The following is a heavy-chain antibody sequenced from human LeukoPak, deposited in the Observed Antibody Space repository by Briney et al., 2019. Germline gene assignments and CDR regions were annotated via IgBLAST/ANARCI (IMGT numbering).Heavy chain of an antibody. CDR3: ARRSGSYPYYFDY. J-gene: IGHJ4*02. V-gene: IGHV4-39*01. Sequence: SETLSLTCTVSGGSISSNNYYWGWIRQPPGKGLEWIGSIYYSGSTYYNPSLKSRVTIFVDTSKNQFSLKLSSVTAADTAVYYCARRSGSYPYYFDYWGQGTLVTVSS. CDR2: IYYSGST. D-gene: IGHD1-26*01. CDR1: GGSISSNNYY.